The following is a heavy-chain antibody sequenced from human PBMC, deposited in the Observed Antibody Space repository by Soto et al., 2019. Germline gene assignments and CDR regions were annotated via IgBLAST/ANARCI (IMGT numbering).Heavy chain of an antibody. Sequence: GGSLRLSCAASGFTFNSYAMSRVRQAQGKGLEWVSAISGSGGSTYYADSVKGRFTISRDNSKNTLYLQMNSLRAEDTAVYYCAKGSHIVVVTATAEYFQHWGQGTLVTVSS. CDR2: ISGSGGST. V-gene: IGHV3-23*01. CDR1: GFTFNSYA. CDR3: AKGSHIVVVTATAEYFQH. J-gene: IGHJ1*01. D-gene: IGHD2-21*02.